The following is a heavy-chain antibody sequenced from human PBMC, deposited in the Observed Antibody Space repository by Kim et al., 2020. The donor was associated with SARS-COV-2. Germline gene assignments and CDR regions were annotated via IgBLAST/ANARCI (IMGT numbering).Heavy chain of an antibody. CDR3: ARALVSWGVIIRHFEY. V-gene: IGHV4-31*03. Sequence: SETLSLTCTVSGGSISSGGYYWSWIRQHPGKGLEWIGYIYYSGSTYYNPSLKSRVTISVDTSKNQFSLKLSSVTAADTAVYYCARALVSWGVIIRHFEYWGQGTLVTVSS. J-gene: IGHJ4*02. CDR1: GGSISSGGYY. CDR2: IYYSGST. D-gene: IGHD3-10*01.